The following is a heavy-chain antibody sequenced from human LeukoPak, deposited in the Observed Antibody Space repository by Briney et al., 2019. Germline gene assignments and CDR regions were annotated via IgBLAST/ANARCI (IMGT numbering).Heavy chain of an antibody. J-gene: IGHJ4*02. CDR1: GYTFTGYY. CDR3: ARTIAARRQYYFDY. V-gene: IGHV1-2*02. Sequence: GASVKVSCKASGYTFTGYYMHWVRQAPGQGLEWMGWINPNSGGTNYAQKFQGRVTMTRDISTSTVYMELSSLRSEDTAVYYCARTIAARRQYYFDYWGQGTLVTVSS. CDR2: INPNSGGT. D-gene: IGHD6-6*01.